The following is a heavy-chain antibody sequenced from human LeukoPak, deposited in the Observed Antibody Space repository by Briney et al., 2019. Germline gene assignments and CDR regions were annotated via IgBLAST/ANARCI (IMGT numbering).Heavy chain of an antibody. CDR2: FSYDGINK. CDR3: AKDLPSSGAFDI. D-gene: IGHD5/OR15-5a*01. CDR1: GFTFSSCG. V-gene: IGHV3-30*18. Sequence: GRSLRLSCAASGFTFSSCGMHWVRQAPGKGLEWLAVFSYDGINKHYTDSVKGRFTISRDISYNTVSLQMNSLRDEDTGVYYCAKDLPSSGAFDIWGQGTMVTVSS. J-gene: IGHJ3*02.